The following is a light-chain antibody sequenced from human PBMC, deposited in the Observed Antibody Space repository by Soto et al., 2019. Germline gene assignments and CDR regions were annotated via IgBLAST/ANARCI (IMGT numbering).Light chain of an antibody. CDR1: QSVSSN. V-gene: IGKV3-15*01. CDR2: GAS. Sequence: IVVSLSPATLSVSPGERATLSCRASQSVSSNLAWYQQKPGQAPRLLIYGASTRATGIPARFSGSGSGTEFTLTISSLQSEDFAVYYCQQYNNWPPVTFGQGTKVDIK. CDR3: QQYNNWPPVT. J-gene: IGKJ1*01.